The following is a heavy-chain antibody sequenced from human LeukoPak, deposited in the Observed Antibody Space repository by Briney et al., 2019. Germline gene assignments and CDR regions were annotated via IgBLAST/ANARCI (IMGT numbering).Heavy chain of an antibody. Sequence: PGRSLRLSCAASGFTFSSYAMHWVRQAPGKGLEWVAVISYDGSNKYYADSVKGRFTISRDNSKNTLYLQMNSLRAEDTAVYYCARSGDSTWIPQNYWGQGTLVTVSS. D-gene: IGHD3-10*01. CDR3: ARSGDSTWIPQNY. CDR1: GFTFSSYA. V-gene: IGHV3-30-3*01. CDR2: ISYDGSNK. J-gene: IGHJ4*02.